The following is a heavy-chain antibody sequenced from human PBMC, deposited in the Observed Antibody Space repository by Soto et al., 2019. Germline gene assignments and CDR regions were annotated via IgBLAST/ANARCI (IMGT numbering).Heavy chain of an antibody. J-gene: IGHJ6*02. V-gene: IGHV3-7*01. CDR3: ARIAASGRGWDV. D-gene: IGHD6-13*01. CDR2: IKQDGSEE. CDR1: GFTFSSYW. Sequence: EVQLVESGGGLVQPGGSLRLSCVDSGFTFSSYWMSWVRQAPVKGLEWVGNIKQDGSEENYVDSVKGRFTISRYNAKNSMYRQMNSLRVEDTAVYYCARIAASGRGWDVWGQGTTVVVSS.